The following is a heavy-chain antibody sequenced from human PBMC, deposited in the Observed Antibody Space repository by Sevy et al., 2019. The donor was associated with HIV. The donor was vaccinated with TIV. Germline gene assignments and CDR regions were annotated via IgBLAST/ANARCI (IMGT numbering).Heavy chain of an antibody. J-gene: IGHJ5*02. CDR1: GYTFSSYG. D-gene: IGHD4-17*01. CDR3: ARARITVTTLNWFDP. CDR2: ISAYNGNT. V-gene: IGHV1-18*01. Sequence: ASVKVSCKASGYTFSSYGITWVRQAPGQGLEWMGWISAYNGNTNYAQKPQGRVTLTTDTSTITAYMELRSLRSDDTAVYYCARARITVTTLNWFDPWGQGTLVTVSS.